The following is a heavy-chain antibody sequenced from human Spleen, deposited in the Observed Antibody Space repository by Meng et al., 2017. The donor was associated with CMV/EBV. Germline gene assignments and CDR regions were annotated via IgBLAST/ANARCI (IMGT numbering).Heavy chain of an antibody. CDR3: ARCARGWNYYFDY. V-gene: IGHV3-11*01. J-gene: IGHJ4*02. D-gene: IGHD1-1*01. CDR2: ISSSGTTI. CDR1: GFTFSDYY. Sequence: QVQLAESGGGLVKPGGSLRLSCAASGFTFSDYYMNWIRQAPGKGLEWVSYISSSGTTIYYADSVKGRFTISTDNAKNSVYLQMNGLRAEDTAVYYCARCARGWNYYFDYWGQGTLVTVSS.